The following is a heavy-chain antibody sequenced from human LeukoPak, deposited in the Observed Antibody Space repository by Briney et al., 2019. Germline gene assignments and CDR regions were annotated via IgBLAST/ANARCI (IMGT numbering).Heavy chain of an antibody. CDR1: GGSFSGYY. CDR3: ARGLTNYYDFWSGYPARSWFDP. V-gene: IGHV4-34*01. J-gene: IGHJ5*02. D-gene: IGHD3-3*01. CDR2: INHCGST. Sequence: SETLSLTCAVYGGSFSGYYWSWIRQPPGKGLEWIGEINHCGSTNYNPSLKSRVTISVDTSKNQFSLKLSSVTAADTAVYYCARGLTNYYDFWSGYPARSWFDPWGQGTLVTVSS.